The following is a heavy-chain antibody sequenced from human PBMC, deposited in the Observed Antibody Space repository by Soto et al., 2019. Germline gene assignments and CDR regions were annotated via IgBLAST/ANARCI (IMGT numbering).Heavy chain of an antibody. Sequence: ASVKVSCKASGYAFTGYYMHWVRQAPGQGLEWMGWISANSGSTNYAQNLQGRVTMTTDTSTSTAYMDLRSLRSDDTAVYYCARSGATVTRLFDYWGQGTLVTVSS. CDR1: GYAFTGYY. D-gene: IGHD4-17*01. CDR2: ISANSGST. V-gene: IGHV1-18*04. J-gene: IGHJ4*02. CDR3: ARSGATVTRLFDY.